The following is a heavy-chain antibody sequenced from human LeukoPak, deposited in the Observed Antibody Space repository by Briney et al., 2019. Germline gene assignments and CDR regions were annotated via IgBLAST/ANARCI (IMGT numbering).Heavy chain of an antibody. CDR2: ITASGAST. V-gene: IGHV3-23*01. J-gene: IGHJ4*02. CDR1: GFTFNTYS. Sequence: GGSLRLSCAASGFTFNTYSMTWVCPTPEKGLEWVSAITASGASTDYADSVQGRFTVFRDTSRNTLYLRMNSLRAEDTAGCYCAKRSQESSGYFDYCGQGALVTVSS. D-gene: IGHD3-22*01. CDR3: AKRSQESSGYFDY.